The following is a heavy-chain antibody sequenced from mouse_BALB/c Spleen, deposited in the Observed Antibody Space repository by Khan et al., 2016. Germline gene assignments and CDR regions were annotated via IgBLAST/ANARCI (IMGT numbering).Heavy chain of an antibody. CDR1: GYTFSDYE. CDR2: IDPETGGT. V-gene: IGHV1-15*01. J-gene: IGHJ2*01. Sequence: VQLQESGAELVRPGASVTLSCKASGYTFSDYEMHWVKQTPVHGLEWIGAIDPETGGTAYNQTFKGQATLTAGRSSSTAYMELRSLTSEDSAVYYCTRKGIFYGNYDFDSWGQGTTLTVSS. D-gene: IGHD2-1*01. CDR3: TRKGIFYGNYDFDS.